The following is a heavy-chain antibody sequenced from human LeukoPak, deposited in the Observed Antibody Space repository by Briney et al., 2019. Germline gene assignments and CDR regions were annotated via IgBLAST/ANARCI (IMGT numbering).Heavy chain of an antibody. CDR1: GYTFINYY. Sequence: GASVKVSCKASGYTFINYYVHWVRQAPGQGLEWMGLINPSGGSTSYAQKFQGRVTMTRDTSTSTVYMDLSSLRSEDTAVCYCARAIVGATTNFDYWGQGTLVTVSS. J-gene: IGHJ4*02. CDR2: INPSGGST. D-gene: IGHD1-26*01. V-gene: IGHV1-46*01. CDR3: ARAIVGATTNFDY.